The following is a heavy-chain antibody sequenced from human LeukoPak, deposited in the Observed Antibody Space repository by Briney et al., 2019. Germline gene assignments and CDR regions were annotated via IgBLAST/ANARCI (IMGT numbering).Heavy chain of an antibody. J-gene: IGHJ4*02. D-gene: IGHD1-1*01. CDR3: ARERYSRADFDY. CDR1: GFTFSSYS. V-gene: IGHV3-21*01. CDR2: ISSSSSYI. Sequence: GGSLRLSCAASGFTFSSYSMNWVRQAPGKGLEWVSSISSSSSYIYYADSVKGRFTISRDNAENSPYLQMNSLRAEDTAVYYCARERYSRADFDYWGQGTLVTVSS.